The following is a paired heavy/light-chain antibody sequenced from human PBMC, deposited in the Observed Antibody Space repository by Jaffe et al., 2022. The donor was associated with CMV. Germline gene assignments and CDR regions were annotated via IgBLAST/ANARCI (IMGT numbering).Heavy chain of an antibody. J-gene: IGHJ4*02. CDR3: ARDLKNEAETSGWEPFGY. D-gene: IGHD6-19*01. CDR1: GFTFSDYV. CDR2: INGKSDSV. Sequence: EVQLVESGGGLVQPGGSLRLSCSASGFTFSDYVMNWVRQAPGKGLEWVSYINGKSDSVYYGDSVKGRFTISRDNAKMSLYLQMNSLTDVDTAIYYCARDLKNEAETSGWEPFGYWGQGTLVTVSS. V-gene: IGHV3-48*02.
Light chain of an antibody. Sequence: QAVLTQPSSLSASPGASASLTCTLRSGISVETTNIYWYQQRPGSPPQYLLRYKSDSDKQQGSGVPSRFSGSKDASANAGILLISGLQSEDEADYYCMIWHSGAWVFGGGTKVTVL. V-gene: IGLV5-45*03. CDR3: MIWHSGAWV. CDR2: YKSDSDK. CDR1: SGISVETTN. J-gene: IGLJ3*02.